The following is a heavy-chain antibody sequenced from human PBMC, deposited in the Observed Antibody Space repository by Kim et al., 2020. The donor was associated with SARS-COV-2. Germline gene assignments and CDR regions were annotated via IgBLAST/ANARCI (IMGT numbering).Heavy chain of an antibody. V-gene: IGHV3-30*18. CDR2: ISYDGSNK. Sequence: GGSLRLSCAASGFTFSSYGMHWVRQAPGKGLEWVAVISYDGSNKYYADSVKGRFTISRDNSKNTLYLQMNSLRAEDTAVYYCAKDSGYSYGHWFDPWGQG. CDR3: AKDSGYSYGHWFDP. D-gene: IGHD5-18*01. J-gene: IGHJ5*02. CDR1: GFTFSSYG.